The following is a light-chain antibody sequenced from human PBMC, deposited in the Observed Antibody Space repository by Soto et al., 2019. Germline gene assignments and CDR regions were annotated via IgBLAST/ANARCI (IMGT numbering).Light chain of an antibody. CDR3: SSYSGTNYHYV. CDR1: SSDVGGYNY. J-gene: IGLJ1*01. V-gene: IGLV2-8*01. CDR2: EVS. Sequence: LTQPPSASGSCGQSVTISCTGTSSDVGGYNYVSWYQQHPGKAPKLMIYEVSERPSGVPDRFSGSKSGNTASLTVSGLQADDEADYYCSSYSGTNYHYVFGTGTKVTVL.